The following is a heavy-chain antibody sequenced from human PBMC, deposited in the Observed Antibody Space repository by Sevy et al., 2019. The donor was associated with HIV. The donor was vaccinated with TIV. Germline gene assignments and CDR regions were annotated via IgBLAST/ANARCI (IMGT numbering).Heavy chain of an antibody. CDR1: GFTFSSYW. D-gene: IGHD3-22*01. CDR3: ARDRRELSYDSSGYSDAFDI. CDR2: ISSSSNYI. V-gene: IGHV3-21*01. Sequence: GGSLRLSCAASGFTFSSYWMNWVRQAPGKGLEWVSSISSSSNYIYYADSLKGRFTVSRDNAKNSVYLQMNSLRAEDTAVYYCARDRRELSYDSSGYSDAFDIWGQGTLVTVSS. J-gene: IGHJ3*02.